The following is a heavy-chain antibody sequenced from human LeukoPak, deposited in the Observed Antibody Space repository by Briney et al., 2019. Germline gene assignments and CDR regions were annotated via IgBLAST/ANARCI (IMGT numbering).Heavy chain of an antibody. CDR1: GFTFSSYG. CDR3: ARDLPPLDY. Sequence: PGRSLRLSCAASGFTFSSYGMHWVRQAPGKGLEWVAVISYDGSNKYYADSVKGRFTISRDNSKNTLYLQMNSLRVEDTAVYYCARDLPPLDYWGQGTLVIVSS. V-gene: IGHV3-30*03. CDR2: ISYDGSNK. J-gene: IGHJ4*02.